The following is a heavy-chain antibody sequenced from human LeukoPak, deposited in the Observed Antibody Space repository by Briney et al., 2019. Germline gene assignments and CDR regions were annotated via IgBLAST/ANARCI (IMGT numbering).Heavy chain of an antibody. CDR3: ARDPGYYDILTGWATGDDY. V-gene: IGHV4-4*02. D-gene: IGHD3-9*01. CDR2: VYHSGST. J-gene: IGHJ4*02. Sequence: SGTLSLTCAVSGGSISSYNWWSWVRQSPGKGLEWIGEVYHSGSTNYNPSLKNRVTISVDKSKNQFSLQLTSVTAADTAVYYCARDPGYYDILTGWATGDDYWGQGTLVTVSS. CDR1: GGSISSYNW.